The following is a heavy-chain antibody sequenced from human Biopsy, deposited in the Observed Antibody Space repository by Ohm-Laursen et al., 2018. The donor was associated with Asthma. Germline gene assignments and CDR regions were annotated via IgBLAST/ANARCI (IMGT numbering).Heavy chain of an antibody. CDR3: AREKVIESRGFQNWFDP. D-gene: IGHD3-16*02. CDR1: RFTYE. J-gene: IGHJ5*02. Sequence: SLRLSCAASRFTYEMRWVRQAPGKGLEWVAGIYYDGSRKYYTESVKGRFTISRDNSKNRLYLEMASLRAEDTAVYYCAREKVIESRGFQNWFDPWGQGTLVHVSS. CDR2: IYYDGSRK. V-gene: IGHV3-33*08.